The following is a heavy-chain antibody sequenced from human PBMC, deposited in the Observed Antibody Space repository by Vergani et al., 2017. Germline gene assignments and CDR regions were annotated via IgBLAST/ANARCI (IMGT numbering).Heavy chain of an antibody. CDR3: AKQYFVSGNYLFDY. V-gene: IGHV3-7*01. CDR2: IKQDGSEK. Sequence: VQLVESGGGVVQPGGSLRLSCAASGFTFSSYWMSWVRQAPGKGLEWVANIKQDGSEKYYVDSVKGRFTISRDNAKNSLYLQMNSLRAEDTAVYYCAKQYFVSGNYLFDYWGQGTLVTVSS. D-gene: IGHD3-10*01. J-gene: IGHJ4*02. CDR1: GFTFSSYW.